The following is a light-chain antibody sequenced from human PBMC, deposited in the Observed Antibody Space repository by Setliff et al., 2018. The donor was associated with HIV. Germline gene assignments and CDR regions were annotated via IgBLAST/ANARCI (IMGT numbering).Light chain of an antibody. CDR2: EVS. V-gene: IGLV2-14*02. Sequence: QCALTQPASVSGSPGQSITISCTGTSSDIGSYNLVSWYQQHPGKAPKLMIYEVSQRPSGVSNRFSGSKSGNTASLTISGLQAEDEADYYCSSYTTSSTLDYVFGTGTKV. J-gene: IGLJ1*01. CDR3: SSYTTSSTLDYV. CDR1: SSDIGSYNL.